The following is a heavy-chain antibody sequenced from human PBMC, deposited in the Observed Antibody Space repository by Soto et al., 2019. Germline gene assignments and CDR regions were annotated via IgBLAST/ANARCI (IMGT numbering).Heavy chain of an antibody. CDR2: ISPDDSDI. CDR1: GYSFADYW. Sequence: GQSLKISCKGSGYSFADYWIAWVRQMPGKGLEYMGIISPDDSDIRYSPSFRGQVTISADNSISTAYLQWSSLRASDTAIYSCARQLGQYSSSWYAFDIWGQGTMVTVSS. V-gene: IGHV5-51*01. D-gene: IGHD6-13*01. J-gene: IGHJ3*02. CDR3: ARQLGQYSSSWYAFDI.